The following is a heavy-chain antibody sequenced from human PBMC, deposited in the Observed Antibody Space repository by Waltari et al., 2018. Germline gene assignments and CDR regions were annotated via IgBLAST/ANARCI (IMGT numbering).Heavy chain of an antibody. Sequence: QVQLVESGGGVVQPGGSLRLPCAASGFTFSSYGMHWVRQVPGKGLEWVAFIRYDGSNKYYADSVKGRFTISRDNSKNTLYLQMNSLRAEDTAVYYCTKAYGFRELSLDYWGQGTLVTVSS. D-gene: IGHD3-10*01. CDR3: TKAYGFRELSLDY. CDR2: IRYDGSNK. J-gene: IGHJ4*02. CDR1: GFTFSSYG. V-gene: IGHV3-30*02.